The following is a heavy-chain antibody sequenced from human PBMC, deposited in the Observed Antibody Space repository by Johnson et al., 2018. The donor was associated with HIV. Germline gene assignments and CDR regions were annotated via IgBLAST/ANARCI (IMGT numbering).Heavy chain of an antibody. CDR3: ARGTLAAFDI. V-gene: IGHV3-7*05. J-gene: IGHJ3*02. CDR2: IKQDGSEK. Sequence: VQLVESGGGVVQPGRSLRLSCAASGFTFSRYWMSWVRQAPGQGLEWVANIKQDGSEKYYVDSVKGRFTISRDNAKNSVYLQMNSLRAEDTAVYYCARGTLAAFDIWGQGTMVTVSS. CDR1: GFTFSRYW. D-gene: IGHD2-2*01.